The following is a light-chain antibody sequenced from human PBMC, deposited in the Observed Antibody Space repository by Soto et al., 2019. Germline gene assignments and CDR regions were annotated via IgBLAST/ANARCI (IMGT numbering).Light chain of an antibody. CDR3: SSYTSSSTYV. CDR2: DVS. CDR1: SSDVGGYNY. V-gene: IGLV2-14*01. J-gene: IGLJ1*01. Sequence: SALTQPASVSGSPGQSITISCTGTSSDVGGYNYVSWYQQHPGTAPKLMIYDVSNRPSGVSNRFSGSKSGNTASLTISGLQAEDEAEYYCSSYTSSSTYVFGGGTKVTVL.